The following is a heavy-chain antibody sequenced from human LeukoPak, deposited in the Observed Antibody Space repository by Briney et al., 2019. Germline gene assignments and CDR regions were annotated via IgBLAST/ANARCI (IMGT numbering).Heavy chain of an antibody. V-gene: IGHV3-53*01. D-gene: IGHD4-23*01. CDR2: IYSGGGT. Sequence: GGSLRLSCAASGFTVSSNYMSWVRQAPGKGLEWVSVIYSGGGTYYADSVKGRFTISRDNSKNTLYLQMNSLRVEDTAVYYCARERTTTVVRYGMDVWGQGTTVTVSS. CDR3: ARERTTTVVRYGMDV. CDR1: GFTVSSNY. J-gene: IGHJ6*02.